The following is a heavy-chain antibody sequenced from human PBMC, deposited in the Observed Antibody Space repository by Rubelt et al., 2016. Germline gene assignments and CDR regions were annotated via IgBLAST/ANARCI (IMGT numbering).Heavy chain of an antibody. Sequence: QVQLVQSGAEVKKPGASVKVSCKTSGYTFTSYALSWVRQASGQGLEWMGWITAHNGNTNYAQKLQGRVTMTTDTSTSTAYMELSNLRSEDTAVYYWAGEPRIQLWLEDYYYGMDVWGQGTTVTVSS. CDR2: ITAHNGNT. D-gene: IGHD5-18*01. CDR3: AGEPRIQLWLEDYYYGMDV. CDR1: GYTFTSYA. V-gene: IGHV1-18*01. J-gene: IGHJ6*02.